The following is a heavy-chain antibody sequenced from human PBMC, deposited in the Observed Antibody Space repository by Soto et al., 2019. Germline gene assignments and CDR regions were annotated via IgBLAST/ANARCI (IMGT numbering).Heavy chain of an antibody. V-gene: IGHV3-66*02. J-gene: IGHJ2*01. CDR1: GFTVSSNY. Sequence: GGSLRLSCAASGFTVSSNYMSWVRQAPGKGLEWVSVIYSGGSTYYADSVKGRFTISRDNSKNTLYLQMNSLRAEETAVYYCARDKVTDDWYFDLWGRGTLVTVSS. D-gene: IGHD2-21*02. CDR3: ARDKVTDDWYFDL. CDR2: IYSGGST.